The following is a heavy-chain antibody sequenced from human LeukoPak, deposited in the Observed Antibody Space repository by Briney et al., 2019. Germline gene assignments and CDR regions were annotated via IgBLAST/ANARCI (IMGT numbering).Heavy chain of an antibody. CDR1: GGTFSSYA. D-gene: IGHD6-19*01. Sequence: ASVKVSRKASGGTFSSYAISWVRQAPGQGLEWMGRIIPIFGIANYAQKFQGRVTITADKSTSTAYMELSSLRSEDTAVYYCAVRKGEAVAGTGINWFDPWGQGTLVTVSS. CDR3: AVRKGEAVAGTGINWFDP. CDR2: IIPIFGIA. V-gene: IGHV1-69*04. J-gene: IGHJ5*02.